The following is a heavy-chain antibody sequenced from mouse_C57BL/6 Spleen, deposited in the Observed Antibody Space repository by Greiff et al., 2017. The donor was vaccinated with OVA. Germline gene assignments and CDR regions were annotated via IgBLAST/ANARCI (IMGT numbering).Heavy chain of an antibody. J-gene: IGHJ3*01. CDR3: TRWGLGGTWFAY. Sequence: VQLQQSGAELVRPGASVTLSCKASGYTFTDYEMLWVKQTPVHGLEWIGAIDPETGGTAYNQKFKGKAILTADKSSSTAYMELRSLTSEDSAVYYCTRWGLGGTWFAYWGQGTLVTVSA. D-gene: IGHD3-3*01. CDR1: GYTFTDYE. V-gene: IGHV1-15*01. CDR2: IDPETGGT.